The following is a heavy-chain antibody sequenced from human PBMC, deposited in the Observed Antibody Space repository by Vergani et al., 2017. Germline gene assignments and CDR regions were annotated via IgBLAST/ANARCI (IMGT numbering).Heavy chain of an antibody. J-gene: IGHJ6*02. D-gene: IGHD3-10*01. V-gene: IGHV1-69*12. CDR1: GGTFSNYG. CDR2: IIPIFGTT. CDR3: ARVRLVQVFYYGMDV. Sequence: QVQLVQSGAEVKKPGSSVKVSCKASGGTFSNYGISWVRQAPGQGLEWMGEIIPIFGTTNYAQKFQGRVAITADESTSTAYMDLSSLRSEDTAVYYGARVRLVQVFYYGMDVWGQGTTVTVSS.